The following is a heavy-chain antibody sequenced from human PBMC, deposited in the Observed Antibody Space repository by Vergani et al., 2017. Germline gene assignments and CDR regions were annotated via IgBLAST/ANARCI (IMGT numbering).Heavy chain of an antibody. J-gene: IGHJ4*02. CDR2: IWYDGSNK. CDR3: AKDRIYDYVWGSYRYTGIEIDY. CDR1: GFTFSSYG. Sequence: QVQLVESGGGVVQPGRSLRLSCAASGFTFSSYGMHWVRQAPGKGLEWVAVIWYDGSNKYYADSVKGRFTISRDNSKNTLYLQMNSLRDEDTAVYYCAKDRIYDYVWGSYRYTGIEIDYWGQGTLVTVSS. D-gene: IGHD3-16*02. V-gene: IGHV3-33*06.